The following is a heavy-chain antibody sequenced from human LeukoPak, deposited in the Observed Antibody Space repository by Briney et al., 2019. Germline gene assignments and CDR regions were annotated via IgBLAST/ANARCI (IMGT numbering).Heavy chain of an antibody. Sequence: SETLSLTCSVSSGSISTYSWSWIRQPARKGLGWSGGIYSSGVTNYNPSLKSRVTLSADPSNNPFSLKLPFVTAADPAVYYCARDPIGAAAWGIYYFDSWGQGTLVTVSS. D-gene: IGHD6-25*01. CDR2: IYSSGVT. V-gene: IGHV4-4*07. CDR1: SGSISTYS. CDR3: ARDPIGAAAWGIYYFDS. J-gene: IGHJ4*02.